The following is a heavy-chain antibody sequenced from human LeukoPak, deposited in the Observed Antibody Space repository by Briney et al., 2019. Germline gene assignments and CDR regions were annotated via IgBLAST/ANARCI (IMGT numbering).Heavy chain of an antibody. V-gene: IGHV3-21*01. J-gene: IGHJ4*02. CDR1: GFTFSSYS. Sequence: GGSLRLSCAASGFTFSSYSMNWVRQAPGKGLEWVSSISSSSSYIYYADSVKGRFTISRDNAKNSLYLQMNSLIAEDTAVYYCARDQASGSYFYWGQGTLVTVSS. CDR2: ISSSSSYI. D-gene: IGHD1-26*01. CDR3: ARDQASGSYFY.